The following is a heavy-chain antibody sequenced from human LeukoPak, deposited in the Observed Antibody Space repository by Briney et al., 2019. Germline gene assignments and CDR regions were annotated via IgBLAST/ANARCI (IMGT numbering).Heavy chain of an antibody. V-gene: IGHV1-18*01. Sequence: VASVKVSCKASGYSFITYGINWVRQAPGQGLEWMGWISPYNGNTNYAHNVQGRVTMTTDTSASTAYMELRSLRSDDTAVYYCARNGGVATISNWFDPWGQGTLVTVSS. CDR3: ARNGGVATISNWFDP. D-gene: IGHD5-12*01. CDR2: ISPYNGNT. CDR1: GYSFITYG. J-gene: IGHJ5*02.